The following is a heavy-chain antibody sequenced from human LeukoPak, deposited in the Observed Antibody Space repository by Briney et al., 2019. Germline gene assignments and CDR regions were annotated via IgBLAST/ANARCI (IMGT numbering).Heavy chain of an antibody. D-gene: IGHD6-19*01. CDR2: IYYSGST. CDR1: GGSLSSYY. V-gene: IGHV4-59*08. Sequence: SETLSLTCTVSGGSLSSYYWSWIRQPPGKGLEWIGYIYYSGSTNYNPSLRSRVTISVDTSKNQFSLKLSSVTAADTAVYYCARQHSSGWYYHFDYWGQGTLVTVSS. J-gene: IGHJ4*02. CDR3: ARQHSSGWYYHFDY.